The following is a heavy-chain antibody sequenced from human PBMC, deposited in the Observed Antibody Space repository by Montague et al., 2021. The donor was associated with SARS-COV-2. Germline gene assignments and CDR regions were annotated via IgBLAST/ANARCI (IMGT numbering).Heavy chain of an antibody. Sequence: SETLSLTCAVYGGSFSDYYWTWIRQPPGKGLEWIGEINHSGSSNYNPSLKNRVTISVDKSKNQISLKLTSVTAADTATYYCARGHVTIFGVLIMHPAAWAIDVWGQGTTVTVSS. CDR1: GGSFSDYY. CDR2: INHSGSS. J-gene: IGHJ3*01. V-gene: IGHV4-34*01. D-gene: IGHD3-3*01. CDR3: ARGHVTIFGVLIMHPAAWAIDV.